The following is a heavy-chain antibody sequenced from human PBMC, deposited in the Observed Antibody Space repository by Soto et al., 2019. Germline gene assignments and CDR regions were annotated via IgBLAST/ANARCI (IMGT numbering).Heavy chain of an antibody. J-gene: IGHJ4*02. CDR2: IKSKTDGGTT. Sequence: EVQLVESGGGLVKPGGSLRLSCAASGFTFSNAWMNWVRQAPGKGLEWVGRIKSKTDGGTTDYAAPVKGRFTISRDDSKNKLYLQMNSLKTEDTAVYYCTTDLDIVVVVAATNFDYWGQGTLVTVSS. CDR1: GFTFSNAW. V-gene: IGHV3-15*07. CDR3: TTDLDIVVVVAATNFDY. D-gene: IGHD2-15*01.